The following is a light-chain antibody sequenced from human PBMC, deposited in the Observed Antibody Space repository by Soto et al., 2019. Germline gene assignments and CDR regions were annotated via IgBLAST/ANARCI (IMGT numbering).Light chain of an antibody. J-gene: IGKJ3*01. CDR1: QSISSY. CDR2: AAS. Sequence: DIQMTQSPSSLSASVGDRVTITCRASQSISSYLNWYQQKPGKAPKLLIYAASSLQSGGPSRFSGSGSGTDFTLTISSLQPEDFATYYCQQSYSTPLFIFGPGTKVDIK. V-gene: IGKV1-39*01. CDR3: QQSYSTPLFI.